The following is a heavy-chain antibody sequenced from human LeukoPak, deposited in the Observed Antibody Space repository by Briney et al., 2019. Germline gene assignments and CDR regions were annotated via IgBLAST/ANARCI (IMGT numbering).Heavy chain of an antibody. D-gene: IGHD2-8*01. J-gene: IGHJ4*02. CDR1: GFTFSRYW. Sequence: GGSLRLSCAASGFTFSRYWISWVRQAPGKGLEWVANIKLDGSEKYYVDSVKGRFTNSRDNAKNSLYLQMNSLRGEDTAVYYCVRVSCTNGVCYGFDYWGQGTLVTVSS. CDR3: VRVSCTNGVCYGFDY. V-gene: IGHV3-7*01. CDR2: IKLDGSEK.